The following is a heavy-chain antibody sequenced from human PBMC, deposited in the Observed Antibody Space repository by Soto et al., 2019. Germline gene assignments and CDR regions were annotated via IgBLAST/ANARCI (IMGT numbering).Heavy chain of an antibody. J-gene: IGHJ3*02. CDR2: VSAYSGDT. V-gene: IGHV1-18*01. CDR1: GYTFTNFG. D-gene: IGHD2-8*02. Sequence: QVQLVQSGAEVKKPGASVKVSCKASGYTFTNFGVSWVRQAPGQGLEWMGWVSAYSGDTNYAQELQGRATMTTDASTITAYMELWSLRSDATAVYYCAIDYWEKCDTWFDAFDIWGQGTVVTVSS. CDR3: AIDYWEKCDTWFDAFDI.